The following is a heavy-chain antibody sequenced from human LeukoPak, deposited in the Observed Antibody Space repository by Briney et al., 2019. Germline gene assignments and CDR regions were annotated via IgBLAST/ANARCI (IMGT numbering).Heavy chain of an antibody. CDR2: IMQDGSGK. D-gene: IGHD2-15*01. V-gene: IGHV3-7*01. J-gene: IGHJ4*02. Sequence: GSLRLSCAASGFTFSSYWMSWVRQAPGKGLEWVANIMQDGSGKYYVDSVKGRFTISRDNAKNSLYLQMNSLRAGDTAVYYCAKLGSGYFDYWGQGTLVTVSS. CDR3: AKLGSGYFDY. CDR1: GFTFSSYW.